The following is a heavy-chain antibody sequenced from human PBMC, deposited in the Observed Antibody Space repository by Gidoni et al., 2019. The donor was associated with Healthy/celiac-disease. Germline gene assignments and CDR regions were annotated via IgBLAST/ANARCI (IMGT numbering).Heavy chain of an antibody. CDR1: GFSLSTRGMC. Sequence: QVTLRESGPALVKPTQTLTLTCTFSGFSLSTRGMCAGWIRQPPGKALEWLALIDWDVDKYYSTSLKTRLTISKDTSKNQVGLTMTNMDPVDTATDYCARSPRYSSGWYSEYWGQGTLVTVSS. D-gene: IGHD6-19*01. V-gene: IGHV2-70*01. CDR3: ARSPRYSSGWYSEY. CDR2: IDWDVDK. J-gene: IGHJ4*02.